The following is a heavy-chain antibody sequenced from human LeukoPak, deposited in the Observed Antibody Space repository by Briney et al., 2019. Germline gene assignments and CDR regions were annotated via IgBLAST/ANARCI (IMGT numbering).Heavy chain of an antibody. Sequence: SETLSLTCTVSGGSISSYYWNWIRQPPGKGLEWIGYIYYSGSTNYNPSLKSRVTISVDTSKNQFSLKLSSVTAADTAVYYCARVLNYYGSGSYNWFDPWGQGTLVAVSS. CDR1: GGSISSYY. V-gene: IGHV4-59*01. CDR2: IYYSGST. CDR3: ARVLNYYGSGSYNWFDP. J-gene: IGHJ5*02. D-gene: IGHD3-10*01.